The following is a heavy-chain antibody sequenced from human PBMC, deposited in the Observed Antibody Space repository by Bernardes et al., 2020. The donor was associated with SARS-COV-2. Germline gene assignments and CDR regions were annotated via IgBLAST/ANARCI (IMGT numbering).Heavy chain of an antibody. CDR3: ARAFYGSGSYGWFDP. CDR1: GGSISSGGYY. CDR2: IYYSGST. D-gene: IGHD3-10*01. Sequence: SETLSLTCTVSGGSISSGGYYWSWIRQHPGKGLEWIGYIYYSGSTYYNPSLKSLVTISVDTSKNQFSLKLSSVTAADTAVYYCARAFYGSGSYGWFDPWAREPWSPSPQ. V-gene: IGHV4-31*01. J-gene: IGHJ5*02.